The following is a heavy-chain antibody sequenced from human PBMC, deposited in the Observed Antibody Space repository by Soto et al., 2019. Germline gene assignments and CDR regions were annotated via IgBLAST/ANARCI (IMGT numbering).Heavy chain of an antibody. Sequence: GSLRLSCADSGXPFSRFDLHCVRQAPGKGLELISYISSSGSTAYYASSVEGRFTISIDNANNSVYLQMDILRAEDKALYYCTRAAWFPYLSFYWGQGALVTVSA. CDR2: ISSSGSTA. CDR1: GXPFSRFD. V-gene: IGHV3-48*03. CDR3: TRAAWFPYLSFY. J-gene: IGHJ4*02. D-gene: IGHD3-10*01.